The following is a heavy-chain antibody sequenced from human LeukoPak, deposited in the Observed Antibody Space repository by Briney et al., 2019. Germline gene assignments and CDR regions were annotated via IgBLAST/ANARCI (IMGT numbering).Heavy chain of an antibody. V-gene: IGHV3-66*01. CDR3: ARVKVGITYWFDP. J-gene: IGHJ5*02. D-gene: IGHD1-26*01. Sequence: GGSLRLSCAASGFIVNYNYMSWVRQAPGKGLEWVSVIYSGGSTYYADSVKGRFTISRDNSKNMVYLQMNSLSVEDTAVYYCARVKVGITYWFDPWGQGTLVTVSS. CDR2: IYSGGST. CDR1: GFIVNYNY.